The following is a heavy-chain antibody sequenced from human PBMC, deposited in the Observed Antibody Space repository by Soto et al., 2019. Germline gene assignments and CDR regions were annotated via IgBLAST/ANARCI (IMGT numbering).Heavy chain of an antibody. V-gene: IGHV1-3*01. D-gene: IGHD2-2*01. Sequence: ASVKVSCKASGYTFTSYAMHWVRQAPGQRLEWMGWINAGNGNTKYSQKFQGRVTITRDTSASTAYMELSSLRSEDTAVYYCARRGCSSTSCYDAFDIWGQGTMVTVSS. CDR2: INAGNGNT. CDR3: ARRGCSSTSCYDAFDI. J-gene: IGHJ3*02. CDR1: GYTFTSYA.